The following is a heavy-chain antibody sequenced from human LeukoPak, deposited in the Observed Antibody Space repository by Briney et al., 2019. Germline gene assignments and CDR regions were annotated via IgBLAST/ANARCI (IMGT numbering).Heavy chain of an antibody. CDR3: ARGNYDYVWGGIDY. Sequence: SETLSLTCTVSGVSISSTSYYWGWIRQPQGKGLEWIASIYYSGSTYYNPSLKSRVTISVDTSKNQFSLKLSSVTAADTAVYYCARGNYDYVWGGIDYWGQGTLVTVSS. D-gene: IGHD3-16*01. CDR2: IYYSGST. V-gene: IGHV4-39*01. J-gene: IGHJ4*02. CDR1: GVSISSTSYY.